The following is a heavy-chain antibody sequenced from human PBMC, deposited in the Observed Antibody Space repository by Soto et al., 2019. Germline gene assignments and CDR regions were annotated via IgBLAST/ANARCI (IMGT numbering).Heavy chain of an antibody. CDR2: IFYIGST. D-gene: IGHD3-22*01. J-gene: IGHJ4*02. V-gene: IGHV4-59*01. CDR3: ARGDYYDMSGYYYVGKSFDY. Sequence: PSETLSLTCTVSGGSIGSFYWSWIRQPPGRGLEWIGDIFYIGSTNFNPSLKSRVTISVDMSKNQFSLKLNSVTAADTAVYYCARGDYYDMSGYYYVGKSFDYWGPGTLVTVSS. CDR1: GGSIGSFY.